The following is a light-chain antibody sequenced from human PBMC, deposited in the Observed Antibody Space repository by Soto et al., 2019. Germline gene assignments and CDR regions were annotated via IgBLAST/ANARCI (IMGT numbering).Light chain of an antibody. Sequence: QSVLTQPRSVSGSPGQSVTISCTGTSSDVGGYNYVSWYQQHPGKAPKLMIYDVSKRPSGVPDRFSGSKSGNTASLTISGLQAEDEAAYYCCSYAGSYNFVFGTGTNVTVL. CDR2: DVS. CDR3: CSYAGSYNFV. V-gene: IGLV2-11*01. J-gene: IGLJ1*01. CDR1: SSDVGGYNY.